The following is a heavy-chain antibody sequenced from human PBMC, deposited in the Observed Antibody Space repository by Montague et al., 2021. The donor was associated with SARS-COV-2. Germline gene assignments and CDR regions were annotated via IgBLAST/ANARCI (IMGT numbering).Heavy chain of an antibody. D-gene: IGHD5-12*01. CDR2: INIVGDT. J-gene: IGHJ6*02. V-gene: IGHV3-13*01. CDR3: LREPRYRGNDFYGMDV. CDR1: GFTFSRYD. Sequence: SLRLSCAASGFTFSRYDMHWVRQVTGEGLEWVSAINIVGDTYYSXXVKGRFTISRENAKNSLYLQMNSLRAADTAVYYCLREPRYRGNDFYGMDVWGQGTTVTVSS.